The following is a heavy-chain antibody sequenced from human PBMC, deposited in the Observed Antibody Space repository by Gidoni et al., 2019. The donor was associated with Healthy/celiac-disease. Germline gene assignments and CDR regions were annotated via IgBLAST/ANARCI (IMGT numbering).Heavy chain of an antibody. J-gene: IGHJ5*02. CDR3: AKENQEMVYGNWFDP. V-gene: IGHV3-9*01. CDR1: GFTLYYYA. D-gene: IGHD2-8*01. CDR2: ISWNSGSI. Sequence: EVQLVESGGGLVQPGRSLRLSCAASGFTLYYYAMHWVRQAPGKGLEWVSGISWNSGSIGYADSVKGRFTISRDNAKNSLYLQMNSLRAEDTALYYCAKENQEMVYGNWFDPWGQGTLVTVSS.